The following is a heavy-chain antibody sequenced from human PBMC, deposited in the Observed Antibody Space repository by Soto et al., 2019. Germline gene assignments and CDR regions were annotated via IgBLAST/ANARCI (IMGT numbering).Heavy chain of an antibody. CDR2: INAGNGNT. D-gene: IGHD4-17*01. J-gene: IGHJ6*03. CDR1: GYTFTSYA. V-gene: IGHV1-3*01. Sequence: ASVKVSCKASGYTFTSYAMHWVRQAPGQRLEWMGWINAGNGNTKYSQKFQGRVTITRDTSASTAYMELSSLRSEDTAVYYCARGTVTTFYYYYYMDVWGKGTTVTVSS. CDR3: ARGTVTTFYYYYYMDV.